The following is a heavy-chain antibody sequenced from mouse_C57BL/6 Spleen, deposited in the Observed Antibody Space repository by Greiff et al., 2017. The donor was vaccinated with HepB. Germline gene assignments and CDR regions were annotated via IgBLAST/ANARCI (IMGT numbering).Heavy chain of an antibody. D-gene: IGHD2-4*01. CDR2: IDPSDSET. J-gene: IGHJ4*01. V-gene: IGHV1-52*01. CDR3: ARALYDYDGSYAMDY. CDR1: GYTFTSYW. Sequence: QVQLQQPGAELVRPGSSVKLSCKASGYTFTSYWMHWVKQRPIQGLEWIGNIDPSDSETHYNQKFKDKATLTVDKSSSTAYMQLSSLTSEDSAVYYCARALYDYDGSYAMDYWGQGTSVTVSS.